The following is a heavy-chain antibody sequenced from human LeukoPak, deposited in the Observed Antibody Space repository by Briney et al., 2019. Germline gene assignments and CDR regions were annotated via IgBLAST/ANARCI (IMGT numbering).Heavy chain of an antibody. CDR1: GFTFSSYG. J-gene: IGHJ5*02. V-gene: IGHV3-33*01. CDR3: ARQRGVYGSGSYYINWFDP. CDR2: IWYDRSNK. Sequence: GGSLRLSCAASGFTFSSYGMHWVRQAPGKGLEWVAVIWYDRSNKYYADSVKGRFTISRDNSKNTLYLQMNSLRAEDTAVYYCARQRGVYGSGSYYINWFDPWGQGTLVTVSS. D-gene: IGHD3-10*01.